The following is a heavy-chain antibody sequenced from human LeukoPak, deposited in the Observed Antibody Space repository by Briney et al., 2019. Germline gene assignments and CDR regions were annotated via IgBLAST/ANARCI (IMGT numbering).Heavy chain of an antibody. V-gene: IGHV4-4*07. J-gene: IGHJ4*02. CDR1: GASISTYY. D-gene: IGHD3-22*01. CDR3: ARVYYDSTGYYYRTRYYFDF. CDR2: IYTSEST. Sequence: SETLSLTCTVSGASISTYYWSWLRQPAGKGLEWIGHIYTSESTNYNPSPKSRVTMSVDTSKNHFSLKLTSVTAADTAVYYCARVYYDSTGYYYRTRYYFDFWGQGTLVTVSS.